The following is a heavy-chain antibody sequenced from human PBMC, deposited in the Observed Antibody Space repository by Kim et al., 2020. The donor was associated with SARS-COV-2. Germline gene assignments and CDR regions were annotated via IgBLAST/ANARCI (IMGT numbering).Heavy chain of an antibody. CDR2: INPGNGDT. CDR1: GYTFANYA. CDR3: ARTPVAGTSPYDY. D-gene: IGHD6-19*01. V-gene: IGHV1-3*01. Sequence: ASVKVSCKTSGYTFANYAVHWVRQAPGQGLEWMGWINPGNGDTRFSQRLQGRVTITSDTSASTTYMELTSLRSEDSAVFYFARTPVAGTSPYDYWGQGTL. J-gene: IGHJ4*02.